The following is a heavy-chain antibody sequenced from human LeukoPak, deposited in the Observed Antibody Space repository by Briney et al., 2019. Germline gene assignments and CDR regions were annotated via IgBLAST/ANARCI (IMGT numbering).Heavy chain of an antibody. CDR1: GFTFSTYG. D-gene: IGHD6-19*01. CDR3: ARASSAGYSSGRDAFDI. Sequence: PGRSLRLSCAASGFTFSTYGMHWVRQAPGKGLEWVAVISYDGSNKYYADSVKGRFTISRDNSKNTLYLQMNSLRAEGTAVYYCARASSAGYSSGRDAFDIWGQGTMVTVSS. V-gene: IGHV3-30*03. J-gene: IGHJ3*02. CDR2: ISYDGSNK.